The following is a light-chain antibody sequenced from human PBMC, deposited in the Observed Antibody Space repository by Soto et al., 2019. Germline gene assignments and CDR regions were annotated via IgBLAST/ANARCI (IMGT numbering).Light chain of an antibody. CDR2: GVS. V-gene: IGKV3-20*01. Sequence: EIVLTQSPGTLSFSPGERATLSCRASQSGRDMYLAWYQQKPGQPPRLLIYGVSSRAYGIPDRFSGSGSGTDFTLTISRLEPEDFAVYYCQHYGYPQWTFGQGTKVDIK. CDR3: QHYGYPQWT. CDR1: QSGRDMY. J-gene: IGKJ1*01.